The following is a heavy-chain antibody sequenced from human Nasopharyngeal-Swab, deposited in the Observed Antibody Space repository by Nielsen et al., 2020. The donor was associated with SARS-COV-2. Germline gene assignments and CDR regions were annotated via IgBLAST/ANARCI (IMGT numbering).Heavy chain of an antibody. CDR3: ARGPSPYSSSWYDWFDH. CDR2: INTNTGNP. V-gene: IGHV7-4-1*02. D-gene: IGHD6-13*01. CDR1: GYSFTSYA. J-gene: IGHJ5*02. Sequence: ASVNVSCKASGYSFTSYAMNWVRQAPGQGLEWMGWINTNTGNPTYHQGFTGRFVFSLDTSVSTAYLQTSSLKAEDTAVYYCARGPSPYSSSWYDWFDHWGQGTLVTVSS.